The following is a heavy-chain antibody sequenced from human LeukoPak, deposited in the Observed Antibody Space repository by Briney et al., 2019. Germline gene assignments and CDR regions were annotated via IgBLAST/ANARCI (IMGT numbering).Heavy chain of an antibody. J-gene: IGHJ4*02. V-gene: IGHV1-2*02. CDR3: ARNGFDTNGAYYFDY. CDR1: GYTFTGYY. CDR2: INPNSGGT. D-gene: IGHD2-8*01. Sequence: ASVKVSCKASGYTFTGYYMHWVRQAPGQGLERMGWINPNSGGTNYAQKFQGRVTMTRDTSISTAYMELSRLRSDDTAVYYCARNGFDTNGAYYFDYWGQGTLVTVSS.